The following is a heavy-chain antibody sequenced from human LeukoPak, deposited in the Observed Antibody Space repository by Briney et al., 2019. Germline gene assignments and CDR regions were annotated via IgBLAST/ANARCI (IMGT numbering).Heavy chain of an antibody. D-gene: IGHD6-19*01. CDR2: ISYDGSNK. CDR1: GFXFSSYG. J-gene: IGHJ3*02. CDR3: AKDSGIAVAGTLRAFDI. Sequence: GGSLRLSCAASGFXFSSYGIHWVRQAPGKGQEWVAVISYDGSNKYFADSVKGRFTISRDNSKNTLYLQMNSLRAEDTAVYYCAKDSGIAVAGTLRAFDIWGQGTMVTVSS. V-gene: IGHV3-30*18.